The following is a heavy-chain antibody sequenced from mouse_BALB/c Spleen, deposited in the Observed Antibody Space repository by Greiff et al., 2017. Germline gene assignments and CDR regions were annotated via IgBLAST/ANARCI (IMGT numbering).Heavy chain of an antibody. Sequence: QSGPGLVKPSQSLSLTCSVTGYSITSGYYWNWIRQFPGNKLEWMGYISYDGSNNYNPSLKNRISITRDTSKNQFFLKLNSVTTEDTATYYCASIDSSGPFAYWGQGTLVTVSA. V-gene: IGHV3-6*02. J-gene: IGHJ3*01. CDR2: ISYDGSN. D-gene: IGHD3-2*01. CDR1: GYSITSGYY. CDR3: ASIDSSGPFAY.